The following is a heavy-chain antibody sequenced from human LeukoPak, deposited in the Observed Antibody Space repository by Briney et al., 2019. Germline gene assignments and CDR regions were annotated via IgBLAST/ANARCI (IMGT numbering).Heavy chain of an antibody. V-gene: IGHV4-34*01. J-gene: IGHJ3*02. CDR2: INHSRST. CDR1: GGSFSPYY. CDR3: VREGWQWLVHAFDI. Sequence: PSETLSLTCAVYGGSFSPYYWSWIRQSPDKGLEWIGEINHSRSTNYNPSLKSRVTISVDTSKNQFSLKLSSVTAADTAVYYCVREGWQWLVHAFDIWGQGTMVTGSS. D-gene: IGHD6-19*01.